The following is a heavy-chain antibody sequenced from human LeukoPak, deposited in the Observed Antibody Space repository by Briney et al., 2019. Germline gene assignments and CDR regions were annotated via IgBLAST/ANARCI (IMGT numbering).Heavy chain of an antibody. CDR3: ARDSSSWTPYYYYGMDV. D-gene: IGHD6-13*01. CDR1: GGSISSSSYY. V-gene: IGHV4-39*07. Sequence: SETLSLTCTVSGGSISSSSYYWGWIRQPPGKGLEWIGSIYYSGSTYYNPSLKSRVTISVDTSKNQFSLKLSSVTAADTAVYYCARDSSSWTPYYYYGMDVWGQGTTVTVSS. J-gene: IGHJ6*02. CDR2: IYYSGST.